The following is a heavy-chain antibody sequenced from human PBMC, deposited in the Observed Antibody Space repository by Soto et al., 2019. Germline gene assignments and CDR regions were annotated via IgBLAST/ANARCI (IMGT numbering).Heavy chain of an antibody. Sequence: QITLKEAGPTLVKPTETLTLTCTFSGFSFTTTRIGVGWTRQPPGKALEWLAIIYWDGESRYNPLLRRRLTLTEDSSKIQVVLTMTNMDPKDTATYYCAHRDSTGTPTYFDSWGQGIPVTVAS. J-gene: IGHJ4*02. V-gene: IGHV2-5*02. CDR2: IYWDGES. CDR3: AHRDSTGTPTYFDS. D-gene: IGHD1-1*01. CDR1: GFSFTTTRIG.